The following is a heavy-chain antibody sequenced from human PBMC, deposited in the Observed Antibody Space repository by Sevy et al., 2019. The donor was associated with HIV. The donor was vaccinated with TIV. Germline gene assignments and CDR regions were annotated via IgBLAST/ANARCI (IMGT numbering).Heavy chain of an antibody. CDR3: ARGKYYYDSSGYYYVSYFDY. CDR1: GYTFTSYY. Sequence: ASVKVSCKASGYTFTSYYMHWVRQAPGQGLEWMGIINPSGGSTSYAQKFQGRVTMTRDTSTSTVYMELSSLRSEDTAVYYCARGKYYYDSSGYYYVSYFDYWGQGTLVTVSS. CDR2: INPSGGST. V-gene: IGHV1-46*01. D-gene: IGHD3-22*01. J-gene: IGHJ4*02.